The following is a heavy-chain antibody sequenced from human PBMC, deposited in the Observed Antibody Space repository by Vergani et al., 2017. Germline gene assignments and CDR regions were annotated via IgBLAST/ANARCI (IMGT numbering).Heavy chain of an antibody. CDR1: GGSISSYY. CDR3: AGILRYFDWLYSPYYVDY. J-gene: IGHJ4*02. D-gene: IGHD3-9*01. V-gene: IGHV4-59*01. CDR2: IYYSGST. Sequence: QVQLQESGPGLVKPSQTLSLTCTVSGGSISSYYWSWIRQPPGKGLEWIVYIYYSGSTNYNPSLKSRVTISVDTSKNQFSLKLSSVTAADTAVYYCAGILRYFDWLYSPYYVDYWGQGTLVTVSS.